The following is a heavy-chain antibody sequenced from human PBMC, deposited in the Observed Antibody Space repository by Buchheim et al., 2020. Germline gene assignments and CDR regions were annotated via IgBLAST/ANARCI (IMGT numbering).Heavy chain of an antibody. D-gene: IGHD6-13*01. Sequence: EVQLVESGGGLVQPGGSLRLSCAASGFTVSSNYMSWVRQAPGKGLEWVSVIYSGGSTYYADSVKGRFTISRDNSKNTLYLQMNSLRAEDTAVYYCARDGIAAPGYYYYAMDVWGQGTT. V-gene: IGHV3-66*01. CDR2: IYSGGST. CDR1: GFTVSSNY. CDR3: ARDGIAAPGYYYYAMDV. J-gene: IGHJ6*02.